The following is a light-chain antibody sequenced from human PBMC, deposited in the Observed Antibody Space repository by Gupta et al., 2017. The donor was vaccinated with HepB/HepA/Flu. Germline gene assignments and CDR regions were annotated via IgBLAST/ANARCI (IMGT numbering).Light chain of an antibody. J-gene: IGKJ4*01. Sequence: ELVMTQSPATLSVSPGERATLSCRASQSVSSNLAWYQQKPGQAPRLLIYGASTRATGIPARFSGSGSGTEFTLTISSLQSEDFAVYHCQQYNWWPLTFGGGTKVEIK. CDR3: QQYNWWPLT. CDR1: QSVSSN. V-gene: IGKV3-15*01. CDR2: GAS.